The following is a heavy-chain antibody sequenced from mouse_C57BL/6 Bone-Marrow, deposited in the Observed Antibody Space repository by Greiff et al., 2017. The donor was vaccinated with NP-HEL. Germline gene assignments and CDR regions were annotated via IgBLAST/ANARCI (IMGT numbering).Heavy chain of an antibody. CDR1: GYTFTDYN. V-gene: IGHV1-22*01. D-gene: IGHD2-4*01. CDR2: INPNNGGT. CDR3: ARNYDGYAMDY. Sequence: EVQGVESGPELVKPGASVKMSCKASGYTFTDYNMHWVKQSHGKSLEWIGYINPNNGGTSYNQKFKGKATLTVNKSSSTAYMELRSLTSEDSAVYYCARNYDGYAMDYWGQGTSVTVSS. J-gene: IGHJ4*01.